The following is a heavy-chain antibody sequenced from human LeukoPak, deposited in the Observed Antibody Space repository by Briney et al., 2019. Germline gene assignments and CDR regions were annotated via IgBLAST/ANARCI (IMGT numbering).Heavy chain of an antibody. CDR3: ARDIYSGRDQI. Sequence: GGSLRLSCAASGFTFSDYYMSWIRQAPGKGLEWVSYISSSGSTIYYADSVKGRFTISRDNAKNSLYLQMNSLRAEDTAVYCCARDIYSGRDQIWGQGTMVTVSS. J-gene: IGHJ3*02. D-gene: IGHD1-26*01. CDR2: ISSSGSTI. CDR1: GFTFSDYY. V-gene: IGHV3-11*04.